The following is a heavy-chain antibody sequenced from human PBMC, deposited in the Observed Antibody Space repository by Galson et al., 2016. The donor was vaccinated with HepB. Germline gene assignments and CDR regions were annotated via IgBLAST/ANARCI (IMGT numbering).Heavy chain of an antibody. Sequence: SLRLSCAASGFTFSSFAIAWVRQAPGKGLEWVSAINGDSGYTYYAESVKGRFTISRDNSQNTLYLQMNSLRAEDTAVYYCAKDLGDRFITVYYYMDVWGKGTTVTVSS. CDR2: INGDSGYT. J-gene: IGHJ6*03. CDR3: AKDLGDRFITVYYYMDV. D-gene: IGHD1-20*01. CDR1: GFTFSSFA. V-gene: IGHV3-23*01.